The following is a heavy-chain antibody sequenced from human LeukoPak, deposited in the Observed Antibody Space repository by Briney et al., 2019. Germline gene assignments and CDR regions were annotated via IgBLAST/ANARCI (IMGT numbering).Heavy chain of an antibody. CDR1: GFTFSSYS. D-gene: IGHD3-9*01. CDR2: ISSSSSYI. V-gene: IGHV3-21*01. CDR3: AREHILTGFDY. Sequence: GGSLRLSCDASGFTFSSYSMNWVRQAPGKGLEWVSSISSSSSYIYYADSVKGRFTISRDNAKNSLYLQMNSLRAEDTAVYYCAREHILTGFDYWGQGTLVTVSS. J-gene: IGHJ4*02.